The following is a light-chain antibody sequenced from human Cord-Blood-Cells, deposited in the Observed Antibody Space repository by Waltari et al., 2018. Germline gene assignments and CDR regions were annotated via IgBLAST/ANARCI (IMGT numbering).Light chain of an antibody. CDR3: QQANSFPWT. J-gene: IGKJ1*01. V-gene: IGKV1-12*01. Sequence: LQMTPFPSSLSTTVGARVDVSCRASQGISSWLAWYQQKPGKAPKLLIYAASSLQGGVPSRFSGSGSGTDFTLTISSLQPEDFATYYCQQANSFPWTFGQGTKVEIK. CDR2: AAS. CDR1: QGISSW.